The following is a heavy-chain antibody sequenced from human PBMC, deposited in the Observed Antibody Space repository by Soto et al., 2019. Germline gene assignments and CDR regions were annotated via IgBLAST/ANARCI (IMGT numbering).Heavy chain of an antibody. D-gene: IGHD3-10*01. J-gene: IGHJ6*02. V-gene: IGHV5-10-1*01. Sequence: PGESLKISCKGSGYSFTSYWISWVRQMPGKGLEWMGRIDPSDSYTNYSPSFQGHVTISADKSISTAYLQWSSLKASDTAIYYCATHHSTMVRGALGGMDVWGQGTTVNVSS. CDR1: GYSFTSYW. CDR3: ATHHSTMVRGALGGMDV. CDR2: IDPSDSYT.